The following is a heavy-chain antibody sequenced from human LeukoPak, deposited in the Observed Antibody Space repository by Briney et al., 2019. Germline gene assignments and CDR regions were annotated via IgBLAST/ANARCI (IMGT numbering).Heavy chain of an antibody. CDR1: GFTFSNYG. Sequence: GGSLRLSCAASGFTFSNYGLNWVRQAPGKGLEWVAFIRYDGSKEYYADSVKGRFTISRDNSKNTLYLQMNSLRAEDTAVYYCAKDNTVTTSGPFFDYWGQGTLVTVSS. V-gene: IGHV3-30*02. D-gene: IGHD4-17*01. CDR3: AKDNTVTTSGPFFDY. J-gene: IGHJ4*02. CDR2: IRYDGSKE.